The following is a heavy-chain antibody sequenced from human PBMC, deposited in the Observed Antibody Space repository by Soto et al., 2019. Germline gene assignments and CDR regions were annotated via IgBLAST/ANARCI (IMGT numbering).Heavy chain of an antibody. CDR1: GFTFSSYA. CDR2: ISGSGGST. V-gene: IGHV3-23*01. J-gene: IGHJ4*02. D-gene: IGHD2-2*02. Sequence: GGSLRLSXAASGFTFSSYAMSWVRQAPGKGLEWVSAISGSGGSTYYADSVKGRFTISRDNSKNTLYLQMNSLRAEDTAVYYCAKELGYCSSTSCYTEIFDYWGQGTLVTVSS. CDR3: AKELGYCSSTSCYTEIFDY.